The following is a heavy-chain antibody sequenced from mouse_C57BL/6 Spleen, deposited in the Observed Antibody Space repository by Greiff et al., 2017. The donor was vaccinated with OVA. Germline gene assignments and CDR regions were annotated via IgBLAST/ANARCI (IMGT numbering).Heavy chain of an antibody. Sequence: QVHVKQSGAELARPGASVKLSCKASGYTFTSYGISWVKQRTGQGLEWIGALYPRSGNTYYNEKFKGKATLTADKSSSTAYMELRSLTSEDSAVYFCARMRGLYYDYPWYFDVWGTGTTVTGSS. J-gene: IGHJ1*03. D-gene: IGHD2-4*01. CDR1: GYTFTSYG. CDR2: LYPRSGNT. CDR3: ARMRGLYYDYPWYFDV. V-gene: IGHV1-81*01.